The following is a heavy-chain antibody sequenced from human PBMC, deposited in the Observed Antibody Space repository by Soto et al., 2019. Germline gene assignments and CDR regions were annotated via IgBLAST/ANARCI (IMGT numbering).Heavy chain of an antibody. D-gene: IGHD2-15*01. J-gene: IGHJ4*02. Sequence: GASVKVSCKASGYTFTGYYMHWVRQAPGQGLEWMGWINPNSGGTNYAQNFQGWVTMTRDTSISTAYMELSRLRFDDTAVYYCARVCGGSGGSCEVYDYWGQGTLVTVSS. V-gene: IGHV1-2*04. CDR3: ARVCGGSGGSCEVYDY. CDR2: INPNSGGT. CDR1: GYTFTGYY.